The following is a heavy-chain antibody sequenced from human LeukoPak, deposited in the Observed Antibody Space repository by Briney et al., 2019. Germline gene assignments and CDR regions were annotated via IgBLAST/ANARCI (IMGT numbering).Heavy chain of an antibody. D-gene: IGHD4-17*01. CDR1: GFTFSSYG. J-gene: IGHJ4*02. V-gene: IGHV3-23*01. CDR2: ISASGSST. Sequence: PAEPLTLSCAASGFTFSSYGLSWLRQAPGKGLEWVAAISASGSSTYYADSVKGRFTISRDNSKNTLYLQMNSLRAEDTAVYYCAKQTYGDFAHLFFDYWGQRTLVTVSS. CDR3: AKQTYGDFAHLFFDY.